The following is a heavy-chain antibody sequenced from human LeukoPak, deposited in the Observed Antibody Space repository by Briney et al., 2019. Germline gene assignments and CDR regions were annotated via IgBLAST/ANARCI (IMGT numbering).Heavy chain of an antibody. CDR3: AKDRYTAMVPFDY. J-gene: IGHJ4*02. Sequence: GGSLRLSCAASGFTFSSYGMHWVRQAPGKGLEWVAVIWYDGSNKYYADSVKGRFTISRDNSKNTLYLQMNSLRAEDTAVYYCAKDRYTAMVPFDYWGQGTLVTVSS. CDR2: IWYDGSNK. CDR1: GFTFSSYG. V-gene: IGHV3-33*06. D-gene: IGHD5-18*01.